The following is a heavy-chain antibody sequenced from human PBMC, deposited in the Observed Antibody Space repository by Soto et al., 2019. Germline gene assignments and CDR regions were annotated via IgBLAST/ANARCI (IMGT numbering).Heavy chain of an antibody. CDR3: ARAALGSGTLTTYYYYYYMDV. CDR1: GFTFSSYS. Sequence: GGSLRLSCAASGFTFSSYSMNWVRQAPGKGLEWVSSISSSSSYIYYADSVKGRFTISRDNAKNSLYLQMNSLRAEDTAVYYCARAALGSGTLTTYYYYYYMDVWGKGTTVTVSS. D-gene: IGHD4-4*01. CDR2: ISSSSSYI. V-gene: IGHV3-21*01. J-gene: IGHJ6*03.